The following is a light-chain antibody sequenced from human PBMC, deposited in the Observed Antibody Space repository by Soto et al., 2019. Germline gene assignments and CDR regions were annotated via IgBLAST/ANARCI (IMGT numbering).Light chain of an antibody. Sequence: DIQMTQSPSTLSASVGDRVTITCRASQSIRNWVAWYQQKPGKAPKVLIHKTSSLESGVPSRFSGSGSGTEFTLTINSLQPDDFATYYCQQYSSCCTFGQGTKLAIK. CDR3: QQYSSCCT. V-gene: IGKV1-5*03. J-gene: IGKJ2*02. CDR1: QSIRNW. CDR2: KTS.